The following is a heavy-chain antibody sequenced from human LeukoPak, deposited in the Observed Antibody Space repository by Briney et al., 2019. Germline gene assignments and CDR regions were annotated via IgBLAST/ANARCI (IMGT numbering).Heavy chain of an antibody. D-gene: IGHD2-2*02. J-gene: IGHJ4*02. Sequence: PGGSLRLFCAASGFTFSSYAMSWVRQAPGKGLEWVSAISGSCGSTYYADSVQGRFTISRDNSKNTLYLQMNSLRAEHTDLYYCAKDRPPPKYPLLYAYLDYRGQGTLVTVSS. CDR1: GFTFSSYA. CDR2: ISGSCGST. V-gene: IGHV3-23*01. CDR3: AKDRPPPKYPLLYAYLDY.